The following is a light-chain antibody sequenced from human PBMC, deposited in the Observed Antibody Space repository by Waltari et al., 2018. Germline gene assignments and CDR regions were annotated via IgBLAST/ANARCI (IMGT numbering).Light chain of an antibody. CDR2: ATS. CDR3: QQTYSTWT. V-gene: IGKV1-39*01. Sequence: DIQMTQSPSSLSASVGARVTITCRASQSISNNLNWYQQKPGKAPKLLIYATSVLQSGVPSRFSGRGSGTDFTLTTSSLQPEDFATYYCQQTYSTWTFGQGTAVEIK. J-gene: IGKJ1*01. CDR1: QSISNN.